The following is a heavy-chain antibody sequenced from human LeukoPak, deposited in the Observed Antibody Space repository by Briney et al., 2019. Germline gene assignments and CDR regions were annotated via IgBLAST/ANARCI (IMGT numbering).Heavy chain of an antibody. Sequence: SETLSLTCAVYGGSFSGYYWSWIRQPPGKGLEWIGEINHSGSTDYNPSLKSRVTISVDTSKNQFSLKLSSVTAADTAVYYCARGYKGDYGDIGGFDYWGQGTLVTVSS. CDR3: ARGYKGDYGDIGGFDY. D-gene: IGHD4-17*01. CDR2: INHSGST. V-gene: IGHV4-34*01. CDR1: GGSFSGYY. J-gene: IGHJ4*02.